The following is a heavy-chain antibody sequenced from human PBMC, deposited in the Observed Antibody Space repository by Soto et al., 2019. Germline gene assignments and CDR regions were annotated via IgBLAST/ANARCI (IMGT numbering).Heavy chain of an antibody. CDR3: ARHPITMIVVVIRDDAFDI. V-gene: IGHV5-10-1*01. D-gene: IGHD3-22*01. Sequence: GDSLRISCKGSGYSFTRYWISWVRQMPGKGLEWMGRIDPSDSYTNYSPSFQGHVTISADKSISTAYLQWSSLKASDTAMYYCARHPITMIVVVIRDDAFDIWGQGTMVTVSS. J-gene: IGHJ3*02. CDR2: IDPSDSYT. CDR1: GYSFTRYW.